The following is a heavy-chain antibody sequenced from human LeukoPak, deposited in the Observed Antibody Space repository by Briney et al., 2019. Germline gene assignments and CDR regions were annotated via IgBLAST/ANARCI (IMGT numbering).Heavy chain of an antibody. D-gene: IGHD6-19*01. CDR2: ISGSGDNT. CDR1: GITFSSNA. J-gene: IGHJ4*02. Sequence: GGSLRLSCAASGITFSSNAMSWVRQAPGKGLEWVSGISGSGDNTHYTESVKGRFTISRDNSKNTLYLEMNNLRAEDTAVYYCAKYLAGGWSYIDCWGQGTLVTVSS. CDR3: AKYLAGGWSYIDC. V-gene: IGHV3-23*01.